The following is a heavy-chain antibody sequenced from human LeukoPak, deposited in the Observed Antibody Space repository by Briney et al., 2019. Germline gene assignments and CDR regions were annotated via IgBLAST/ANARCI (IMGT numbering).Heavy chain of an antibody. V-gene: IGHV3-9*03. CDR1: GFTLDDYA. J-gene: IGHJ4*02. CDR2: ISWHSGSI. D-gene: IGHD4-17*01. CDR3: AKAGDYGDYVTVFFDY. Sequence: PGGSVRLSCAASGFTLDDYAMQWVREAPGKGVEWVAGISWHSGSIGYADSVNGRFTISRDNANNSLYLQINSLRAEDMALYYCAKAGDYGDYVTVFFDYWGQGTLVTVSS.